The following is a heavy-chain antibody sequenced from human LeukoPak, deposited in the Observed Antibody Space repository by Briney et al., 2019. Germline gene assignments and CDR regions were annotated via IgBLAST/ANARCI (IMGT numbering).Heavy chain of an antibody. CDR3: AKSVGDIWNYFDY. CDR1: GFTFSTYA. CDR2: ISGSGDIT. Sequence: GGSLRLSCAASGFTFSTYAMTWVRQAPGKGLEWVSAISGSGDITYYADSVKGRFTISRDNSKNTLYLQMNSLRAEDTAVYYCAKSVGDIWNYFDYWGQGTLVTVSS. J-gene: IGHJ4*02. V-gene: IGHV3-23*01. D-gene: IGHD3-3*01.